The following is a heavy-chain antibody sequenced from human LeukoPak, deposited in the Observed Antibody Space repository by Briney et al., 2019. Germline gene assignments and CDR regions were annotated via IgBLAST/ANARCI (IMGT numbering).Heavy chain of an antibody. J-gene: IGHJ4*02. D-gene: IGHD3-10*01. CDR1: GYIFTNYY. CDR2: IDPSGGST. V-gene: IGHV1-46*01. CDR3: ARDHGSAYYRAPRH. Sequence: ASVKVSCKASGYIFTNYYMHWVRQAPAQGLEWMGTIDPSGGSTTYAQKFQGRVTMARGTSTSTVYMELSSLRSEDTDVYYCARDHGSAYYRAPRHWGQGTLVTVSS.